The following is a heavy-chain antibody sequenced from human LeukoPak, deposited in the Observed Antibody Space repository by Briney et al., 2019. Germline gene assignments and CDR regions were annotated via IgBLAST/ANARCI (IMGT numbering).Heavy chain of an antibody. V-gene: IGHV4-39*07. CDR3: ARDLRSGDAFDI. D-gene: IGHD6-19*01. CDR2: IYYSGST. J-gene: IGHJ3*02. CDR1: GGSISSSSYY. Sequence: ASETLSLTCTVSGGSISSSSYYWGWIRQPPGKGLEWIGSIYYSGSTYYNPSLKSRVTISVDTSKNQFSLKLSSVTAADTAVYYCARDLRSGDAFDIWGQGTMVTVSS.